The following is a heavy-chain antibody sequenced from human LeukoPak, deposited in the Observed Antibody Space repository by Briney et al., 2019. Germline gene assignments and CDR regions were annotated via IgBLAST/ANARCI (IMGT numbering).Heavy chain of an antibody. CDR3: ARRGTRHSQNWFDP. CDR1: GGSISSYY. V-gene: IGHV4-59*01. Sequence: SETLSLTCTVSGGSISSYYWSWIRQPPGKGLEWIGYIYYSGSTNYNPSLKSRVTISVDTSKNQFSLKLSSVTAADTAVYYCARRGTRHSQNWFDPWGQGTLVTVSS. CDR2: IYYSGST. J-gene: IGHJ5*02. D-gene: IGHD2-2*01.